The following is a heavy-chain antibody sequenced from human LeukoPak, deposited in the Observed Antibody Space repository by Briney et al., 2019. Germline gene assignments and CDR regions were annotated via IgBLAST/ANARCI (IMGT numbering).Heavy chain of an antibody. D-gene: IGHD3-16*01. CDR3: ARGGGSFHFDY. CDR1: GFTFSAYG. J-gene: IGHJ4*02. Sequence: PGRSLRLSCAASGFTFSAYGIHWVRQAPGKGLEWVAVIWYDGNNKYYADSVKGRFTISRDNSKNTLYLQMNSLRAEDTAVYYCARGGGSFHFDYWGQGTLVTVSS. V-gene: IGHV3-33*01. CDR2: IWYDGNNK.